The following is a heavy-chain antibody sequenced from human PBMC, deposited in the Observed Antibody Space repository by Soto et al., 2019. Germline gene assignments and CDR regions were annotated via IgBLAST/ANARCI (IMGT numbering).Heavy chain of an antibody. V-gene: IGHV1-8*01. D-gene: IGHD4-17*01. CDR1: GYTFTSYD. J-gene: IGHJ6*03. Sequence: ASVKVSCKASGYTFTSYDINWVRQATGQGLEWMGWMNPNSGNTGYAQKFQGRVTMTRNTSKSTAYMELGSLRSEDTAVYYCARAPGVGDYGEYYYYYMDVWGKGTTVTVSS. CDR2: MNPNSGNT. CDR3: ARAPGVGDYGEYYYYYMDV.